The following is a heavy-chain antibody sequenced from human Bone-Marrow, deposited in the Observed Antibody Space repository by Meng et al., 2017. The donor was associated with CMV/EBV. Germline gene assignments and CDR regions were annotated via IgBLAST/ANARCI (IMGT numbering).Heavy chain of an antibody. CDR1: GGSISSYY. J-gene: IGHJ4*02. CDR3: ARVGSSGWKRYFDY. CDR2: IYFSGST. Sequence: SETLSLTCTVSGGSISSYYWSWIRQPPGKGLEWIGYIYFSGSTNYNPSLKRRVTISVDTSKNQFSLKLTSVTAADTAVYYCARVGSSGWKRYFDYWGQGTLVTVSS. V-gene: IGHV4-59*01. D-gene: IGHD6-19*01.